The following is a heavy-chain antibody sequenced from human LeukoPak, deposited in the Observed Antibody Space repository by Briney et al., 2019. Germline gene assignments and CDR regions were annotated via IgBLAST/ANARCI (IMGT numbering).Heavy chain of an antibody. CDR3: ARSSSIWYEGPPFDP. V-gene: IGHV1-69*05. Sequence: SVKVSCKASGGTFSSYAISWVRQAPGQGLEWMGRIIPIFGTANYAQKFQGRVTITTDESTSTAYMELSSLRSEDMAVYYCARSSSIWYEGPPFDPWGQGTLVTVSS. CDR2: IIPIFGTA. CDR1: GGTFSSYA. J-gene: IGHJ5*02. D-gene: IGHD6-13*01.